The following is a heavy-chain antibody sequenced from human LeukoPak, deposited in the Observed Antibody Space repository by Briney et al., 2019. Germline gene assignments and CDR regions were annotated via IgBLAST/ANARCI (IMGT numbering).Heavy chain of an antibody. J-gene: IGHJ2*01. Sequence: PSQTLSLTCTVSGGSISSGDYYWSWIRQPPGKGLEWIGYIYYSGSTYYNPSLKSRVTISVDTSKNQFSLKLSSVTAADTAVYYCANVVTASNWYFDLWGRGTLVTVSS. CDR2: IYYSGST. V-gene: IGHV4-30-4*01. D-gene: IGHD2-21*02. CDR3: ANVVTASNWYFDL. CDR1: GGSISSGDYY.